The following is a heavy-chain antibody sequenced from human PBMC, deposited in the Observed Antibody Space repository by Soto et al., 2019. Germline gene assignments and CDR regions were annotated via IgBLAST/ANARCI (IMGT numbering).Heavy chain of an antibody. V-gene: IGHV1-46*01. J-gene: IGHJ6*02. CDR3: ARDPGQYSGSYSGMDV. D-gene: IGHD1-26*01. CDR1: GYTFTSYY. Sequence: WASVKVSCKASGYTFTSYYMHWARQAPGQGLEWMGIINPSGGSTSYAQKFQGRVTMTRDTSTSTVYMELSSLRSEDTAVYYCARDPGQYSGSYSGMDVWGQGTTVTVSS. CDR2: INPSGGST.